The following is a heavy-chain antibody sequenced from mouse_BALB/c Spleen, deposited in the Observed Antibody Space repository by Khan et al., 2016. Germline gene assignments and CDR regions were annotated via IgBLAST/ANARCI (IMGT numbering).Heavy chain of an antibody. V-gene: IGHV1-9*01. CDR1: GYTFSSYW. J-gene: IGHJ3*01. CDR2: ILPGSGST. Sequence: QVQLQQSGAELMKPGASVKISCKATGYTFSSYWIEWVKQRPGHGLEWIGEILPGSGSTNYNEKFKGKATFTADTSSNTAYMQLSSLTSEDSAVYYWARGGTTARFAYWGQGTLVTVSA. D-gene: IGHD1-2*01. CDR3: ARGGTTARFAY.